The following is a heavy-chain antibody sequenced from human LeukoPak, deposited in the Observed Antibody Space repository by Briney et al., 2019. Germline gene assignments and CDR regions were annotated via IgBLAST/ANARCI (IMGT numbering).Heavy chain of an antibody. D-gene: IGHD3-3*01. CDR3: AKDRTRQAY. J-gene: IGHJ4*02. CDR2: IKEDGSDK. CDR1: GFTFSNYW. Sequence: GGSLRLSCAASGFTFSNYWMSWVRQTPGKGLEWVANIKEDGSDKYYVDSLKGRFTISRDNAKNSLYLQMNSLRAEDAAVYYCAKDRTRQAYWGQGTLVTVSS. V-gene: IGHV3-7*03.